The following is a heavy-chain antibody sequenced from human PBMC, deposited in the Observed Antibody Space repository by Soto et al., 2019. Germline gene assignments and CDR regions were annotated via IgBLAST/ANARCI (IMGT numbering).Heavy chain of an antibody. CDR1: VFTFSSYA. J-gene: IGHJ6*02. Sequence: GGSLRLSCAASVFTFSSYAMSWVRQAPGKGLEWVSAISGSGGSTYYADSVKGRFTISRDNSKNTLYLQMNSLRAEDTAVYYCAKVEGDTAVVNYYYGVDVWGQGTTVTVSS. V-gene: IGHV3-23*01. CDR3: AKVEGDTAVVNYYYGVDV. D-gene: IGHD5-18*01. CDR2: ISGSGGST.